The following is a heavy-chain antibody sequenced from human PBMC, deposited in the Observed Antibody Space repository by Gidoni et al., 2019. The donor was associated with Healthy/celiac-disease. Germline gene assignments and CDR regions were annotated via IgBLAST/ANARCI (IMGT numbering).Heavy chain of an antibody. CDR2: IYYSGST. CDR3: ARLYSGSSPFDY. V-gene: IGHV4-39*01. CDR1: AGPNSSSSYY. J-gene: IGHJ4*02. D-gene: IGHD1-26*01. Sequence: QLQLQDSCPGLVKPSETLSITCTFSAGPNSSSSYYWGWIRQPPGKGLEWIGSIYYSGSTYYNPSLKSRVTISVDTSKNQYSLKLSSVTAADTAVYYCARLYSGSSPFDYWGQGTLVTVSS.